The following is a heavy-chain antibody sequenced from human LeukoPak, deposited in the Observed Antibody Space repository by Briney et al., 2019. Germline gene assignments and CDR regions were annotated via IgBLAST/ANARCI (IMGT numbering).Heavy chain of an antibody. J-gene: IGHJ5*02. Sequence: PGGSLRLSCAASGFTFSSYAMSWVRQAPGKGLEWVSAISGSGGSTYYADSLKGRFTISRDNSKNTLYLQMNSLRAADTAVYYCAKDRAVYCSGGSCHAGFDPWGQGTLVTVSS. CDR1: GFTFSSYA. V-gene: IGHV3-23*01. D-gene: IGHD2-15*01. CDR3: AKDRAVYCSGGSCHAGFDP. CDR2: ISGSGGST.